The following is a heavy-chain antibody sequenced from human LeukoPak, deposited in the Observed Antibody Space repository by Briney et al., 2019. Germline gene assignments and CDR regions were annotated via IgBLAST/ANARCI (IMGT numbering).Heavy chain of an antibody. D-gene: IGHD2/OR15-2a*01. CDR3: ARGPSATWVHELPKTNRFDP. V-gene: IGHV4-39*01. CDR2: ICYSGST. J-gene: IGHJ5*02. CDR1: SGSISSSSYY. Sequence: SETLSLTCTVSSGSISSSSYYWGWIRQPPGKGLEWIGSICYSGSTYYNPSLKSRVPISVDTSKNQFSLNLTSVTAADTAVYYCARGPSATWVHELPKTNRFDPWGQGTLVTVSS.